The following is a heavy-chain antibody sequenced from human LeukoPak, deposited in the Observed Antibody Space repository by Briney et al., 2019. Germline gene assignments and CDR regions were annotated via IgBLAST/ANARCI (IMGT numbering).Heavy chain of an antibody. V-gene: IGHV4-30-4*01. J-gene: IGHJ4*02. Sequence: SQTLSLTCSVSGGSISSGDYYWSWIRQPPGKGLEWIAYFHYSGTNYYNPSLKNRVTISLDRSKNPFSLKLNSVTAANTAVYYCARGDGYSGLRHDYWGQGTLVTVSS. CDR2: FHYSGTN. D-gene: IGHD5-12*01. CDR3: ARGDGYSGLRHDY. CDR1: GGSISSGDYY.